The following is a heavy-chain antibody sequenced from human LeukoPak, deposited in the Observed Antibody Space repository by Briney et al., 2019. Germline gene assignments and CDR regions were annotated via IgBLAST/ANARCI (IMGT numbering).Heavy chain of an antibody. CDR1: GYTFTGYY. Sequence: GASVKVSCKASGYTFTGYYMHWVRQAPGQGLEWMGWINPNSGGTNYAQKFQGRVTMTRDTSITTAYMELSRLRSDDTAVYYCARDAGCGYDPYYYFDYWGQGTLVTVSS. V-gene: IGHV1-2*02. J-gene: IGHJ4*02. CDR2: INPNSGGT. CDR3: ARDAGCGYDPYYYFDY. D-gene: IGHD5-12*01.